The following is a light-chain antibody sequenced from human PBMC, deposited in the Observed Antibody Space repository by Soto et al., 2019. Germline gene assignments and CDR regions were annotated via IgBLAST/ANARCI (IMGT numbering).Light chain of an antibody. V-gene: IGKV3D-20*01. J-gene: IGKJ1*01. Sequence: EIVLTQSPATLSLSPWERAALTCGASQSVSSSYLAWYQQKPGLAPRLLIYDASSRATGIPDRFSGSGSGTDFTLTISRLEPEDFAVYYCHQYGSSPTTFGQGTKLEIK. CDR1: QSVSSSY. CDR3: HQYGSSPTT. CDR2: DAS.